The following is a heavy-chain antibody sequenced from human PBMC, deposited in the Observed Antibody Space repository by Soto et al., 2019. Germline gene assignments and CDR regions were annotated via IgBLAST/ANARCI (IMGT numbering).Heavy chain of an antibody. J-gene: IGHJ4*02. Sequence: LSLTCAVSGGSISGTTYSWSWIRQPPGKGLEWIGYIYDSGNTYYNPSLKSQFSISVDRSKNQFSLKLSSVTAADTAVYYCARGQGAAAGHSNFDYWGQGALVTVSS. CDR2: IYDSGNT. CDR1: GGSISGTTYS. V-gene: IGHV4-30-2*01. CDR3: ARGQGAAAGHSNFDY. D-gene: IGHD6-13*01.